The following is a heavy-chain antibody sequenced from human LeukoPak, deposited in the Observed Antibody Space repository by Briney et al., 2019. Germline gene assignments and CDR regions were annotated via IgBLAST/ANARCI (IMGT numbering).Heavy chain of an antibody. V-gene: IGHV3-30*02. CDR2: IRYDGINE. CDR3: AKGSRDSRPYYFDY. J-gene: IGHJ4*02. D-gene: IGHD5-24*01. Sequence: GGSLRLSCAASGFSFSSYGMHWVRQAPGKGLEWVAYIRYDGINEYYADSVKGRFTISRDNSKNTLYVQMSSLRAEDTAVYYCAKGSRDSRPYYFDYWGQGALVTVSP. CDR1: GFSFSSYG.